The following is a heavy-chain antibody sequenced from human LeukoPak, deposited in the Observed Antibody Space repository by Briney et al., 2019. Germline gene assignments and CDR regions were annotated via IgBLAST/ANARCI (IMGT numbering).Heavy chain of an antibody. CDR2: IYYSGST. Sequence: SETLSLTCTVSRGSVNSGSYYWSWIRQPPGKGLEWIGSIYYSGSTYYNPSLKSRVTISVDTSKNQFSLKLSSVTAADTAVYYCACMVRGLPGYWGQGTLVTVSS. D-gene: IGHD3-10*01. CDR1: RGSVNSGSYY. CDR3: ACMVRGLPGY. J-gene: IGHJ4*02. V-gene: IGHV4-39*01.